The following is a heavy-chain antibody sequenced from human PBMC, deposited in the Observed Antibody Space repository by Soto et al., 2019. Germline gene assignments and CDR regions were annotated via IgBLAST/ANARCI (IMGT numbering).Heavy chain of an antibody. CDR3: ARGDGRGSWRFDY. D-gene: IGHD3-10*01. CDR1: GYTFRNYA. CDR2: INVDNGNK. V-gene: IGHV1-3*01. J-gene: IGHJ4*02. Sequence: QVHLVQSGAEVKTPGASVRVSCKTSGYTFRNYAIHWVRQAPGQRLEWLGDINVDNGNKEYSQNFRDRVTFSRDTSASTAYMELSSLTSQDTAVYYGARGDGRGSWRFDYWGQGTLVTVSS.